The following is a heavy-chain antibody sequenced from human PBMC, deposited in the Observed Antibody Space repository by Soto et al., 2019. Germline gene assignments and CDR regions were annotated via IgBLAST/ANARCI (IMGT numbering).Heavy chain of an antibody. V-gene: IGHV1-69*08. CDR1: GGTFSSCT. CDR3: ASRFDYGDNGMDV. D-gene: IGHD4-17*01. J-gene: IGHJ6*02. CDR2: ISPLLGTA. Sequence: QVQLVQSGAEVKKPGSSVKVSCKAFGGTFSSCTISWVRQAPGQGPEWMGRISPLLGTANYAQKFQGRVTITADKSTSTVYMALSSLRPEDTAVYYFASRFDYGDNGMDVWGQGTTVTVSS.